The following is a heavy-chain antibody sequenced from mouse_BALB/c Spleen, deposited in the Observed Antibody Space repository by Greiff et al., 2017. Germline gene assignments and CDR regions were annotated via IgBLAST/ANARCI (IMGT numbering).Heavy chain of an antibody. Sequence: VQLQQSGAELARPGASVKLSCKASGYTFTSYWMQWVKQRPGQGLEWIGAIYPGDGDTRYTQKFKGKATLTADKSSSTAYMQLSSLASEDSAVYYCARSGLLREYYAMDYWGQGTSVTVSS. CDR1: GYTFTSYW. J-gene: IGHJ4*01. D-gene: IGHD1-1*01. V-gene: IGHV1-87*01. CDR2: IYPGDGDT. CDR3: ARSGLLREYYAMDY.